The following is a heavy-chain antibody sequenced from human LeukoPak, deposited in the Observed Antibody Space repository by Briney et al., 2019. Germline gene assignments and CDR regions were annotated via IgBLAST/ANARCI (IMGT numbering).Heavy chain of an antibody. CDR3: ARGPFDYGGNSVVYHYNGMDV. Sequence: SETLSLTCAVYGGSFSGYYWNWIRQPPEKGLGGIGEINNKGSTNYNPSLKSRVTISVDTSKNQFSLKVRSVTAADTAVYYCARGPFDYGGNSVVYHYNGMDVWGQGTTVTVSS. CDR2: INNKGST. D-gene: IGHD4-23*01. V-gene: IGHV4-34*01. CDR1: GGSFSGYY. J-gene: IGHJ6*02.